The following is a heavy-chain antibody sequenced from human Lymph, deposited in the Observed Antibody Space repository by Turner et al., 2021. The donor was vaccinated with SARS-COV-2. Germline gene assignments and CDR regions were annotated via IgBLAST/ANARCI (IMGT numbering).Heavy chain of an antibody. Sequence: EVQLVESGGGLVKPGGSLRLSCAASGFTFSSYSMNWVRQAPGKGVEWVSSISSRGSYIYYADSVKGRFTISRDNAKNSLYLQMNSLGADETAVYYCAREKLGELFDYWGQGTLVTVSS. CDR3: AREKLGELFDY. J-gene: IGHJ4*02. D-gene: IGHD3-10*01. V-gene: IGHV3-21*01. CDR2: ISSRGSYI. CDR1: GFTFSSYS.